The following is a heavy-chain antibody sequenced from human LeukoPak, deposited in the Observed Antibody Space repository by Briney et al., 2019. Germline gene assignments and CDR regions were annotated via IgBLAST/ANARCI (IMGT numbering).Heavy chain of an antibody. D-gene: IGHD1-26*01. J-gene: IGHJ6*02. Sequence: ASETLSLTCTVSGGSISSYYWSWIRQPPGKGLEWIGYIYYSGSTNYNPSLKSRVTISVDTSKNQFSLKLSSVTAADTAVYYCASTLGATVYYYGMDVWGQGTTVTVSS. CDR3: ASTLGATVYYYGMDV. V-gene: IGHV4-59*12. CDR1: GGSISSYY. CDR2: IYYSGST.